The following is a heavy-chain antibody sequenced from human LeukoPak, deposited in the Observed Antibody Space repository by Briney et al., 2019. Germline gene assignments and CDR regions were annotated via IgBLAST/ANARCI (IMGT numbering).Heavy chain of an antibody. CDR3: AREPGHSSCYFDY. J-gene: IGHJ4*02. CDR1: GYTFTGYY. Sequence: GASVKVSCKASGYTFTGYYIHWVRQAPGQGLEWMGIINPSDGSTNKAQKFQGRVTMTRDTSTNTVYMELSSLGSEDTAVYYCAREPGHSSCYFDYWGQGTLVTVSS. D-gene: IGHD3-9*01. V-gene: IGHV1-46*01. CDR2: INPSDGST.